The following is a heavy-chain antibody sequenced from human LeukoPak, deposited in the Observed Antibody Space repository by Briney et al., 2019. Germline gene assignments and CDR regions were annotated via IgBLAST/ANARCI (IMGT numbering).Heavy chain of an antibody. CDR1: GFTFSNYA. J-gene: IGHJ4*02. CDR3: AKWGDYDVLTGYYDPDY. CDR2: ITGSGGGT. D-gene: IGHD3-9*01. Sequence: GGSLRLSCAATGFTFSNYAMSWVRQAPGKGLEWVSAITGSGGGTYYADSVKGRFTISRDNSKNTLYLQMNSLRAEDTAVYYCAKWGDYDVLTGYYDPDYWGQGTLVTVSS. V-gene: IGHV3-23*01.